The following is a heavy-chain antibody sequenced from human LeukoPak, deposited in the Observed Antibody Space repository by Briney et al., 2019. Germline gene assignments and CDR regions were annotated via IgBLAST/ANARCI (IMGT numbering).Heavy chain of an antibody. CDR1: GFTFSSYA. D-gene: IGHD3-3*01. CDR2: ISGSGGST. J-gene: IGHJ4*02. V-gene: IGHV3-23*01. Sequence: GGSLRLSCAASGFTFSSYAMSWVRQAPGKGLEWVSAISGSGGSTYYADSVKGRFTISRDNSKNTLYLQMNSLRAEDTAVYYCAKISRFFPSGLSYFDYWGQGTLVTVSS. CDR3: AKISRFFPSGLSYFDY.